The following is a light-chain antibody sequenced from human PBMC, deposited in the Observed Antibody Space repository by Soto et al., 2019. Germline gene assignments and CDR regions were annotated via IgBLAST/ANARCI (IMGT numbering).Light chain of an antibody. CDR1: QSVSSSY. V-gene: IGKV3-20*01. CDR2: GAS. J-gene: IGKJ3*01. Sequence: IVLKQSPGTLSLSTGERATLSCRASQSVSSSYLAWYQQKPGQAPRLLIYGASSRATGIPYRFSGSESGTDFTLTISSLQPDDFATYYCQQYSSYSHTFGPGTKVDIK. CDR3: QQYSSYSHT.